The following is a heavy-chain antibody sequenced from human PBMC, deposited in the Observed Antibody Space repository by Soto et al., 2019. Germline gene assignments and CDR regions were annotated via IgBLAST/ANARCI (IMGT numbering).Heavy chain of an antibody. D-gene: IGHD3-3*01. J-gene: IGHJ3*02. CDR3: TRKPEWFPSQEAFDI. CDR1: GFTFGDYA. Sequence: GGSLRLSCTASGFTFGDYAMSWFRQAPGKGLEWVGFIRSKAYGGTTEYAASVKGRFTISRDDSKSIAYLQMNSLKTEDTAVYYCTRKPEWFPSQEAFDIWGQGTMVTVSS. V-gene: IGHV3-49*03. CDR2: IRSKAYGGTT.